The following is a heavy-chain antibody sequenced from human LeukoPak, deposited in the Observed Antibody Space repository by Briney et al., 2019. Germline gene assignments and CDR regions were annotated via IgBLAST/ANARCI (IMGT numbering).Heavy chain of an antibody. Sequence: PGGSLRLSCAASGFTFSDYYMSWIRQAPGKGLEWVSYISSSGNTTYHADSVKGRFTISRDNAKNSLYLQMSSLRAEDTAVYYCAKDGGSSWYFDYWGQGTLVTVSS. CDR3: AKDGGSSWYFDY. V-gene: IGHV3-11*04. J-gene: IGHJ4*02. CDR1: GFTFSDYY. CDR2: ISSSGNTT. D-gene: IGHD6-13*01.